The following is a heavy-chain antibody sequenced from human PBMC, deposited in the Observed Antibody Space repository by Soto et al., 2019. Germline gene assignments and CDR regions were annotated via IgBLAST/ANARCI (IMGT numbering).Heavy chain of an antibody. CDR3: ARDHRPSTRPGGYYYYMDV. Sequence: SETLSLTCTASGDSISSGGYYWSWIRQHPGKGLEWIGYIYYSGSTYYNPSLKSRVTISVDTSKNQFSLKLSSVTAADTAVYYCARDHRPSTRPGGYYYYMDVWGKGTTVTVSS. D-gene: IGHD2-2*01. V-gene: IGHV4-31*03. J-gene: IGHJ6*03. CDR1: GDSISSGGYY. CDR2: IYYSGST.